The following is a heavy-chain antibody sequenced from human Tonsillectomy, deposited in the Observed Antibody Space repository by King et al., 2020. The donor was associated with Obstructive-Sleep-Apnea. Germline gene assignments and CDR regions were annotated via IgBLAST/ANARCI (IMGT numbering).Heavy chain of an antibody. CDR3: ARDLIPGYCSGSTCYGYYYYGLDV. CDR1: GGSISSYY. V-gene: IGHV4-59*01. CDR2: IYYSGST. J-gene: IGHJ6*02. Sequence: VQLQESGPGLVKPSETLSLTCTVSGGSISSYYWSWIRQPPGKGLEWIGNIYYSGSTNYNPSLKSRVTISVDTSKNQFSLKLRSVTAADTAVYYCARDLIPGYCSGSTCYGYYYYGLDVWGQGTTVTVSS. D-gene: IGHD2-15*01.